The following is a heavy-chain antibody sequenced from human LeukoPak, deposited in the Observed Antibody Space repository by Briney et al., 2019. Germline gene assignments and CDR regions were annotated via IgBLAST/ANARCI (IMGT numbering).Heavy chain of an antibody. CDR1: GGSFSAYY. D-gene: IGHD2-21*01. CDR2: INHSGST. J-gene: IGHJ3*02. Sequence: SETLSLTCAVYGGSFSAYYWSWIRQPPGKGLEWIGEINHSGSTNYNPSLKSRVNISVDASKNQFSLKLSSVTAADTAVYYCARVSRLWWARDIWGQGTMVTVSS. V-gene: IGHV4-34*01. CDR3: ARVSRLWWARDI.